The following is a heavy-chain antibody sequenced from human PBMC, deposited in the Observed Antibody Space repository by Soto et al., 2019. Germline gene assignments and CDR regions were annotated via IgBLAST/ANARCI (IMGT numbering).Heavy chain of an antibody. CDR1: GGSFSKKA. Sequence: QVQLVQSGAELKKPGSSVKVSCEASGGSFSKKAISWVRQAPGQGLEWMGGINTKFGATNYAPKFPGRITITADESTNTVNMALSSLTSEDTAVYYCALGASSGFEYWDFDLWGRGTVVSVSS. CDR3: ALGASSGFEYWDFDL. D-gene: IGHD5-12*01. J-gene: IGHJ2*01. V-gene: IGHV1-69*01. CDR2: INTKFGAT.